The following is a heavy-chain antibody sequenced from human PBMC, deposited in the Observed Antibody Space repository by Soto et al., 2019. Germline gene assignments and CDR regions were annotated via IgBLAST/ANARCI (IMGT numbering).Heavy chain of an antibody. Sequence: QVQLQQWGAGLLKPSETLSLTCAVYGGSFSGYYWSWIRQPPGKGLEWIGEINHSGSTNYNPSLKRRVTISVDTSKNQFSLKLSSVTAADTAVYYCARGPNTCSGGSCYFGYWGQGTLVTVSS. J-gene: IGHJ4*02. CDR2: INHSGST. CDR1: GGSFSGYY. CDR3: ARGPNTCSGGSCYFGY. V-gene: IGHV4-34*01. D-gene: IGHD2-15*01.